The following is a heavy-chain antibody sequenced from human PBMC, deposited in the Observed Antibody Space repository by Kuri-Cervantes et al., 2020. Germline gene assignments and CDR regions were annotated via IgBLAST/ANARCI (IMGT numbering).Heavy chain of an antibody. CDR2: MNPESGDT. Sequence: ASVKVSCKASGCTFTSYDINCVRQATGQGLEWMGWMNPESGDTAYAQKFPGRVTMTRNTSINTPYMELSSLRSGDTAVYYCARGKLSVAAAGTYWFDPWGQGTLVTVSS. J-gene: IGHJ5*02. CDR1: GCTFTSYD. V-gene: IGHV1-8*01. CDR3: ARGKLSVAAAGTYWFDP. D-gene: IGHD6-13*01.